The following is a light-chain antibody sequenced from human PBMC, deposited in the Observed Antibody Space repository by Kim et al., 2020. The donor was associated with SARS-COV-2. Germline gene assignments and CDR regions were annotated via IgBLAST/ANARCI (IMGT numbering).Light chain of an antibody. J-gene: IGLJ2*01. V-gene: IGLV3-19*01. CDR3: NSRDNNDNVL. CDR1: SLRTYY. CDR2: GKN. Sequence: SSELTQDSAVSVALGQTVRITCQGDSLRTYYTTWYQQKPGQAPIVVFYGKNNRTSGIPDRFSGSSPGNTASLTITATQAGDEADCYCNSRDNNDNVLFGGGTQLTVL.